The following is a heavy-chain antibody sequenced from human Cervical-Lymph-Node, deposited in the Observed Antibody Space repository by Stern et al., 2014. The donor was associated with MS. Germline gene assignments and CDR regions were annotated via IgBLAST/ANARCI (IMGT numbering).Heavy chain of an antibody. D-gene: IGHD5-12*01. Sequence: MQLVQSGAEVKKPGESLKISCQGSGYSFSTYWIVWVRQMPGQGLEWMGIIYPGDSDTRYSPSFQGQVTLSADKSISTAYLQWSSLKASDTAMYYCARRGGDDYDDAFDIWGQGTMVTVSS. CDR3: ARRGGDDYDDAFDI. V-gene: IGHV5-51*01. CDR2: IYPGDSDT. CDR1: GYSFSTYW. J-gene: IGHJ3*02.